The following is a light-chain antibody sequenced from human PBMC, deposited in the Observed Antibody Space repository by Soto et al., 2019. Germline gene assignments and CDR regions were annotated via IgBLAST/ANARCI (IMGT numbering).Light chain of an antibody. V-gene: IGLV1-44*01. Sequence: QAVVTQPPSASGTPGQTVTISCSGSSSNIESNTVNWYQQLPGTAPKLLIYSYNQRPSGVPDRFSGSKSGTSASLAISGLQSEDEADYYCPTWDDSLNGWVFGGGTKVTVL. CDR1: SSNIESNT. CDR3: PTWDDSLNGWV. J-gene: IGLJ3*02. CDR2: SYN.